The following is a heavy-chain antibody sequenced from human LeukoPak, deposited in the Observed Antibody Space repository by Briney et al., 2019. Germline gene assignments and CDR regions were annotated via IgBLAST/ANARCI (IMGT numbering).Heavy chain of an antibody. D-gene: IGHD2-15*01. CDR1: GYTLTELA. CDR3: ATDGGGSSFGYMDV. Sequence: ASVKVSCKVSGYTLTELAMHWVRQAPGKGLEWTGGFDPEDGETIYAQKFQGRVTMTEDTSTDTAYMELSSLRSEDTAVYYCATDGGGSSFGYMDVWGKGTTVTVSS. J-gene: IGHJ6*03. CDR2: FDPEDGET. V-gene: IGHV1-24*01.